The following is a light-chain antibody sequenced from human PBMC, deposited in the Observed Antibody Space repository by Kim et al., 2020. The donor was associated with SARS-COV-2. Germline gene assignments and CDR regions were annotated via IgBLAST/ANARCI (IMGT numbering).Light chain of an antibody. CDR1: SNDVGNQG. J-gene: IGLJ3*02. V-gene: IGLV10-54*01. Sequence: QIATLTCTGNSNDVGNQGAAWLQHHQGHPPKLLSYANDNRPSGISERFAASRSGNTASLTITGLQPEDESDYYCSAWDSRLSIWVFGGGTQLTVL. CDR2: AND. CDR3: SAWDSRLSIWV.